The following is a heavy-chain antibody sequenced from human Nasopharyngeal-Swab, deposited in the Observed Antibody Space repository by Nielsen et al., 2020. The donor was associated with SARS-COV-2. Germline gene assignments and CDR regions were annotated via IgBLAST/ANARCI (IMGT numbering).Heavy chain of an antibody. CDR2: IYHSGST. D-gene: IGHD3-10*01. V-gene: IGHV4-4*02. CDR1: GCSISSSDW. J-gene: IGHJ4*02. CDR3: ASGEDFHAIDY. Sequence: WETLSLTCAVSGCSISSSDWWSWVRQPPGRGLGWIEEIYHSGSTNYNPSLKSRVTISGDKSKNQFSLKLSSVTAADTAVYYCASGEDFHAIDYWGEGTLVTVSS.